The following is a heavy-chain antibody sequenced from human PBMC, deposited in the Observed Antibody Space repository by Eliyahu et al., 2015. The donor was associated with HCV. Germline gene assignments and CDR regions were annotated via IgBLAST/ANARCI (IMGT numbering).Heavy chain of an antibody. CDR2: SHYSGST. CDR1: GGSISSYY. Sequence: QVQLQESGPGLVKPSETLSLTCSVSGGSISSYYWSWIRQPPGKGLEWIAYSHYSGSTNYNPSLKSRVTISVDTSKNQFSLKLTSVTAADTAVYYCASGGGGIAVAGTGGWFDPWGQGTPGHRLL. J-gene: IGHJ5*02. V-gene: IGHV4-59*01. D-gene: IGHD6-19*01. CDR3: ASGGGGIAVAGTGGWFDP.